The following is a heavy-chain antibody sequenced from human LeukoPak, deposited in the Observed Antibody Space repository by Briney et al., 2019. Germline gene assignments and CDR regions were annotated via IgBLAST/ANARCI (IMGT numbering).Heavy chain of an antibody. CDR2: IKQDESEK. J-gene: IGHJ4*02. CDR3: ARDQGEEFDF. V-gene: IGHV3-7*01. Sequence: GGSLRLSCAASGFTLKSYWMYWVRQAPGKGLEWVANIKQDESEKYYVDSVKGRFTISRDNANNSLYLQMNSLRAEDTAVYYCARDQGEEFDFWGQGTLVTVSS. D-gene: IGHD3-16*01. CDR1: GFTLKSYW.